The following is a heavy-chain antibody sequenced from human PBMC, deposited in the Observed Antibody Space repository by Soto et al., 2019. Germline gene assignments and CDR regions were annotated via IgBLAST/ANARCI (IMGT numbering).Heavy chain of an antibody. CDR3: AREKMANRELDP. CDR1: GFTFSSYA. D-gene: IGHD7-27*01. CDR2: ISYDGSNK. V-gene: IGHV3-30-3*01. J-gene: IGHJ5*02. Sequence: GGSLRLSCAASGFTFSSYAMHWVRQAPGKGLEWVAVISYDGSNKYYADSVKGRFTIPRDNSKNTLYLQMNSLRAEDTAVYYCAREKMANRELDPWGQGTLVTVSS.